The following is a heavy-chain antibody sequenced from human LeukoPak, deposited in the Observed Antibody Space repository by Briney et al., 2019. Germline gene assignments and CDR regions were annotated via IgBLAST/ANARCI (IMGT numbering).Heavy chain of an antibody. CDR2: INPNSGGT. CDR1: GYTFAGYY. J-gene: IGHJ6*03. D-gene: IGHD3-3*01. CDR3: ARVHYDFWSGYRPKNFYYMDV. V-gene: IGHV1-2*02. Sequence: ASVKVSCKASGYTFAGYYMHWVRQAPGQGLEWVGWINPNSGGTNYAQKFQGRVTMTRDTSISTAYMELSRLRSDDTAVYYCARVHYDFWSGYRPKNFYYMDVWGKGTTVTVSS.